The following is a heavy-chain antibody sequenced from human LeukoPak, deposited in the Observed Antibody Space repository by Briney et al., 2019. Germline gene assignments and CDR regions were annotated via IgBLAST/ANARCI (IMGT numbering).Heavy chain of an antibody. CDR2: ISSSGSTI. Sequence: GGSLGLSCAASGFTFSSYEMNWDRQAPGKGLEWVSYISSSGSTIYYADSVKGRFTISRDNAKNALYLQMNSVRAEDTAVYYCARAGYYFDYWGQGTLVTVSS. CDR1: GFTFSSYE. J-gene: IGHJ4*02. V-gene: IGHV3-48*03. CDR3: ARAGYYFDY.